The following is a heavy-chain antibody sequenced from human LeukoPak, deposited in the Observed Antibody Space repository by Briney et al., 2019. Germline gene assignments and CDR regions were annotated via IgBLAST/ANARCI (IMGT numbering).Heavy chain of an antibody. D-gene: IGHD6-6*01. CDR1: GGSISSGGYY. CDR2: IYYSGST. J-gene: IGHJ4*02. CDR3: ARVSRAARSDLDY. V-gene: IGHV4-31*03. Sequence: SETLSLTCTVSGGSISSGGYYWSWIRQHPGKGLEWIGYIYYSGSTYYNPSLKSRVTISVDTSKNQFSLKLSSVTAADTAVYYCARVSRAARSDLDYWGQGTLVTVSS.